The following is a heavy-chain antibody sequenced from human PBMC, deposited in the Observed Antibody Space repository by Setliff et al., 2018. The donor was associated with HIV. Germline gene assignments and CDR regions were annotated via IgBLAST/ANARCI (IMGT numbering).Heavy chain of an antibody. V-gene: IGHV1-46*01. CDR2: INPSGGSA. D-gene: IGHD3-3*01. Sequence: ASVKVSCKASGYTFTNYYMQWVRQAPGQGLEWMGIINPSGGSATYAQKFQGRVTMTRDTSTSTVYMELSSLRSGDTAVYYCAREGGREYDFWSGYYRPYYYYMDVWGKGTTVTVSS. CDR3: AREGGREYDFWSGYYRPYYYYMDV. J-gene: IGHJ6*03. CDR1: GYTFTNYY.